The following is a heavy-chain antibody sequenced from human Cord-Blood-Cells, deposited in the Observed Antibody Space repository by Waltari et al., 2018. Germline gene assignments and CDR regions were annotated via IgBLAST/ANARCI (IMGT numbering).Heavy chain of an antibody. J-gene: IGHJ4*02. V-gene: IGHV1-8*01. CDR3: AREPQGGPDSSGYDGMG. CDR1: GYTFTSYD. D-gene: IGHD3-22*01. CDR2: MNPNSGNT. Sequence: QVQLVQSGAEVKKPGASVKVSCKASGYTFTSYDINWVRPATGQGLEWMGWMNPNSGNTGYAQKFQGRVTMTRNTSISTAYMELSSLRSEDTDVYYCAREPQGGPDSSGYDGMGWGQGTLVTVSS.